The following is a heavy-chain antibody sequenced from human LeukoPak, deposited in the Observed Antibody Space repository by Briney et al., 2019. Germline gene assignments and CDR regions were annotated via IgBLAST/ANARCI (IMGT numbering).Heavy chain of an antibody. D-gene: IGHD3-10*01. Sequence: ASVKVSCKASGGTFSSYAISWVRQAPGQGLEWMGGIIPIFGTANYAQKFQGRVTITADKSTSTAYMELSSLRSEDTAVYYRASPPNPRYYYGSSYAFDIWGQGTMVTVSS. CDR1: GGTFSSYA. CDR2: IIPIFGTA. V-gene: IGHV1-69*06. CDR3: ASPPNPRYYYGSSYAFDI. J-gene: IGHJ3*02.